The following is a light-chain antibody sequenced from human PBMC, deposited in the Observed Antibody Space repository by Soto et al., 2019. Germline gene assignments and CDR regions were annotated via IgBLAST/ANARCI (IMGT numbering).Light chain of an antibody. V-gene: IGKV4-1*01. J-gene: IGKJ1*01. Sequence: DIVMTQSPDSLAVSLGERATINCKSSQSVLYSSNNKNNLAWYQQKPGQPPKLLIYSASTRESGVPDRFSGSGSVTDFSLTISSQQPEDVAVYYCQQYYSTPETFGQGTKVELK. CDR2: SAS. CDR3: QQYYSTPET. CDR1: QSVLYSSNNKNN.